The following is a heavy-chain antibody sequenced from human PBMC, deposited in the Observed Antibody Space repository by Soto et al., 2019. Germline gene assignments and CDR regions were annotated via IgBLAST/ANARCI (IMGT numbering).Heavy chain of an antibody. J-gene: IGHJ4*02. CDR1: GGTFSSYA. CDR2: IIPIFGTA. CDR3: ARGRTRAGYYFDY. Sequence: QVQLVQSGVEVKKRGASVKVSCKASGGTFSSYAISWVRQAPGQGLEWIGGIIPIFGTANYAQKFQGRVTITADESTSTAYMDLISLRSEDTAVYYCARGRTRAGYYFDYWGQGTLVTVSS. V-gene: IGHV1-69*01. D-gene: IGHD6-13*01.